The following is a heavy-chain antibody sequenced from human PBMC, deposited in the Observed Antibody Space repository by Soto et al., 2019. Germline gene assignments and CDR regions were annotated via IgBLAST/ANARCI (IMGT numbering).Heavy chain of an antibody. J-gene: IGHJ4*02. V-gene: IGHV3-23*01. CDR1: GFTFSSYA. CDR2: VSGSGGST. CDR3: AKDRGVTTVTTIDY. Sequence: EVQLLESGGGLVQPGGSLRLSCAASGFTFSSYAMSWVRQAPGKGLEWVSVVSGSGGSTYYADSGTGRFTISRDNSKNTLYLQMISLTAEDTAVYYCAKDRGVTTVTTIDYWGQGTLVTVSS. D-gene: IGHD4-17*01.